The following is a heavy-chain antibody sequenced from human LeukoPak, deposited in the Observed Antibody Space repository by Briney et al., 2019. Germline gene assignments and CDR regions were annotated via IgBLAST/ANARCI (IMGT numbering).Heavy chain of an antibody. V-gene: IGHV4-38-2*02. CDR3: ARGGGSGWYYNWFDP. J-gene: IGHJ5*02. D-gene: IGHD6-19*01. CDR1: GDSITGYY. CDR2: IYYTGNT. Sequence: SETLSLTCSVSGDSITGYYWGWIRQPPGKGLEWIGNIYYTGNTYYNSSLKSRVAISLDTSKNQFSLKLSSVTAADTAVYYCARGGGSGWYYNWFDPWGQGTLVTVSS.